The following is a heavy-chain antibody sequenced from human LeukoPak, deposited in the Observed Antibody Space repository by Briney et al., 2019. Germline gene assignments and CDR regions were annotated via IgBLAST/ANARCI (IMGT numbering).Heavy chain of an antibody. CDR2: INPDSGGT. J-gene: IGHJ1*01. Sequence: ASVKVSCKASGYTFTGYYMHWVRQAPGQGLEWMGWINPDSGGTNYAQKLQGRVTMTTDTSTSIAYMELRSLRSDDTAVYYCARGGYSSGPGYFQHWGQGTLVTVSS. V-gene: IGHV1-2*02. CDR1: GYTFTGYY. D-gene: IGHD6-19*01. CDR3: ARGGYSSGPGYFQH.